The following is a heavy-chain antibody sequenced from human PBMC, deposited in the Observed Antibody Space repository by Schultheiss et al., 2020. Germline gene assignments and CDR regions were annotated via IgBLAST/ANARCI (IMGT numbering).Heavy chain of an antibody. CDR1: GFTFSSHS. D-gene: IGHD3-22*01. CDR3: ARDCLPRLFHYFDY. J-gene: IGHJ4*02. CDR2: IGSSSSYI. V-gene: IGHV3-21*01. Sequence: GESLKISCAASGFTFSSHSMNWVRQAPGKGLEWVSSIGSSSSYIYYSDSVRGRFTISRDDAKKSLYLQMNSLRAEDTAVYYCARDCLPRLFHYFDYWGQGTLVTVSA.